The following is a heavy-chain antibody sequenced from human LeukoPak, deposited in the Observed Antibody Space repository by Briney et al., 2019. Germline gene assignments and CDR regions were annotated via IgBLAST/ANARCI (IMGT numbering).Heavy chain of an antibody. CDR1: GYTFTGYY. J-gene: IGHJ6*02. V-gene: IGHV1-18*04. Sequence: GASVKVSCKASGYTFTGYYMHWVRQAPGQGLEWMGWISAYNGNTNYAQKLQGRVTMTTDTSANTAYMELRSLRSDDTAVYYCARLRAAATSGMDVWGQGTTVTVSS. CDR2: ISAYNGNT. CDR3: ARLRAAATSGMDV. D-gene: IGHD6-13*01.